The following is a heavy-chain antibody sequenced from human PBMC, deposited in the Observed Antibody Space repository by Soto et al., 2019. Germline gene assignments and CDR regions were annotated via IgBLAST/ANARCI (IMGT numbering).Heavy chain of an antibody. CDR2: ISYDGSNK. Sequence: QVQLVESGGGVVQPGRSLRLSCAASGFTFSSYGMHWVRQAPGKGLEWVAVISYDGSNKYYADSVKGRFTISRDNSKNTLYLQMNSLGAEDTAVYYCAKDSNWNDVHYYGMDVWGQGTTVTVSS. J-gene: IGHJ6*02. V-gene: IGHV3-30*18. CDR1: GFTFSSYG. CDR3: AKDSNWNDVHYYGMDV. D-gene: IGHD1-20*01.